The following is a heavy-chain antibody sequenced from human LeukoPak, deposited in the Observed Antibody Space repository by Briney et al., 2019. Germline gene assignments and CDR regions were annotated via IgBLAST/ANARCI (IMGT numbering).Heavy chain of an antibody. V-gene: IGHV4-59*12. CDR1: GGSISSYY. CDR3: ARDPGVAPWGDV. Sequence: KASETLSLTCTVSGGSISSYYWSWLRQPPGKGLEWIGYIYYSGTTNYNPSLKSRVTISVDTSKNQFSLKLSSVTAADTAVYYCARDPGVAPWGDVWGKGTTVTVSS. CDR2: IYYSGTT. D-gene: IGHD2-15*01. J-gene: IGHJ6*04.